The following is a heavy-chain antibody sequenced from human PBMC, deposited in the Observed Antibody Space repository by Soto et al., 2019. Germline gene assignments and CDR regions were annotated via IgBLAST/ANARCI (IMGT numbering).Heavy chain of an antibody. CDR2: ISGSGVGT. J-gene: IGHJ4*02. V-gene: IGHV3-23*01. Sequence: EVQLLESGGGLVQPGGSLRLSCAASGFTFSSYAMSWVRQAPGKGLEWVSAISGSGVGTYYADSVKGRFTISRDNSNNTLYLQMNSLRADDTAVYYWAKDWEARIDRWGDFDYWGQGTLVTVSS. CDR1: GFTFSSYA. D-gene: IGHD3-16*01. CDR3: AKDWEARIDRWGDFDY.